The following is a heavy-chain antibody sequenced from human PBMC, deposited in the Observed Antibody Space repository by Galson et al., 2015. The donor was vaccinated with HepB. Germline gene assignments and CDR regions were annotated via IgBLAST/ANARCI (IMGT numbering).Heavy chain of an antibody. V-gene: IGHV1-69*02. J-gene: IGHJ3*02. D-gene: IGHD2-15*01. CDR3: ARTGLVVSDAFDI. CDR1: GVTFSSYT. Sequence: SVKVSCKASGVTFSSYTISWVRQAPGQGLEWMGRIIPILGIANYAQKFQGRVTITADKSTSTAYMELSSLRSEDTAVYYCARTGLVVSDAFDIWGQGTMVTVSS. CDR2: IIPILGIA.